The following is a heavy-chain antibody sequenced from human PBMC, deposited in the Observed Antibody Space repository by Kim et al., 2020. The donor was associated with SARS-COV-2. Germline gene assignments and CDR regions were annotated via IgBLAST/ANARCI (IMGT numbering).Heavy chain of an antibody. CDR1: GGSFNGYF. D-gene: IGHD2-8*02. CDR2: AHHSGGT. V-gene: IGHV4-34*01. Sequence: SETLSLTCTVSGGSFNGYFWTWIRQPPGKGLEWIGEAHHSGGTNYNPSLRSRVTISLDASKNQFSLKLTSVTAADTAVYYCSMGILLVVYASFYYWDQG. J-gene: IGHJ4*02. CDR3: SMGILLVVYASFYY.